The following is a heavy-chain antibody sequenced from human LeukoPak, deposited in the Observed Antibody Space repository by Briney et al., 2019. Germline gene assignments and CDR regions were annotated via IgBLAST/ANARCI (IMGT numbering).Heavy chain of an antibody. V-gene: IGHV3-11*01. D-gene: IGHD2-2*01. CDR1: GFTFSDYY. Sequence: PGGSLRLSCAASGFTFSDYYMSWIRQAPGKGLEWVSYISSSGSTIYYADSVKGRFTISRDNSRNALYLQMNSLRAEDTALYYCAKDPAAVPFDSFDIWGQGTMVTVSS. CDR3: AKDPAAVPFDSFDI. J-gene: IGHJ3*02. CDR2: ISSSGSTI.